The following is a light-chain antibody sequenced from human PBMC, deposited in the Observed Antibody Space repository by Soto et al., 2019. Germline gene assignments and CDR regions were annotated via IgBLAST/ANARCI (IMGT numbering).Light chain of an antibody. CDR1: QSLVHSSGNNY. V-gene: IGKV2-28*01. CDR3: MQALNTPLT. Sequence: DIVMTQSPDSLTVTPGEPASISCRSSQSLVHSSGNNYLDWYLQRPGQSPQLLIYFASNRASGVPGRFSGSASGTDFTLRISRVEAEDVGLYYCMQALNTPLTFGGGTKVEIK. CDR2: FAS. J-gene: IGKJ4*01.